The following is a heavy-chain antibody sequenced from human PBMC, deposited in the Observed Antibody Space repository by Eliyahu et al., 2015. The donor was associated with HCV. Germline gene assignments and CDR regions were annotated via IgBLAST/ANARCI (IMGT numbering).Heavy chain of an antibody. V-gene: IGHV4-39*01. J-gene: IGHJ5*02. Sequence: RSIYYWGWIRQPPGKGLEWIGSIYYSGSTYYNPSLKSRVTISVDTSKNHFSLNLSSVTAADTAVYYCARHSPHIVVVLAATPPHWFDPWGQGTLVTVSS. CDR3: ARHSPHIVVVLAATPPHWFDP. D-gene: IGHD2-15*01. CDR1: RSIYY. CDR2: IYYSGST.